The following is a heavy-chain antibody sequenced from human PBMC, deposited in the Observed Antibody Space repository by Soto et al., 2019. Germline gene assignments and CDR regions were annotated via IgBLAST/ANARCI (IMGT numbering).Heavy chain of an antibody. CDR3: ARDLGEVPFGNWFDP. D-gene: IGHD3-16*01. CDR2: ISAYNGNT. CDR1: GYTFTSYG. V-gene: IGHV1-18*01. J-gene: IGHJ5*02. Sequence: QVQLVQSGAEVKKPGASVQVSCKASGYTFTSYGISWVRQAPGQGLEWMGWISAYNGNTNYAQKLQGRVTKTTDTSTSTAYMELRSLSSDDTAVYYCARDLGEVPFGNWFDPWGQGTLVTVSS.